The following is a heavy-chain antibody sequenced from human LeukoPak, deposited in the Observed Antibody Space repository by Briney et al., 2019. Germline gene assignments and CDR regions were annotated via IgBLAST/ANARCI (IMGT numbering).Heavy chain of an antibody. CDR2: ISYDGINK. J-gene: IGHJ3*02. Sequence: PGRSLRLSCAASGFTFSSYGMHWVRQAPGKGLEWVAVISYDGINKYYTDSVKGRFTISRANSKNTLYLQMNSLRAEDTAVYFCAKGAGVHDAFDIWGQGTMVTVSS. V-gene: IGHV3-30*18. D-gene: IGHD6-19*01. CDR3: AKGAGVHDAFDI. CDR1: GFTFSSYG.